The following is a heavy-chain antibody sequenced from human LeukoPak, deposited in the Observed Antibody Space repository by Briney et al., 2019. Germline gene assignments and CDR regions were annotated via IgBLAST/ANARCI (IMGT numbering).Heavy chain of an antibody. CDR2: IYYSGST. CDR1: GASISSYY. D-gene: IGHD6-13*01. V-gene: IGHV4-59*01. CDR3: ARVTGYVMEDYFDY. J-gene: IGHJ4*02. Sequence: SETLSLTCTVPGASISSYYWSWVRQPPGKGLEWSGYIYYSGSTNYNPSLKSRVTISVDTSKNQFSLRQSSVTAADTAVYYCARVTGYVMEDYFDYWGQGTLVTVSS.